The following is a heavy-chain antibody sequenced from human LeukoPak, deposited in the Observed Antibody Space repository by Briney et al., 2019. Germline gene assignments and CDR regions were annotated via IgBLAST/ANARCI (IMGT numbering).Heavy chain of an antibody. CDR1: AGSISSISYY. CDR2: IYYRGST. J-gene: IGHJ4*02. V-gene: IGHV4-39*07. D-gene: IGHD1-7*01. Sequence: SETLSLTCTVSAGSISSISYYWGLIRQPPGKGLQWIGHIYYRGSTFYNPSLRGRVTISVDTSKNHFSVKLTSVTTADTAVYYCARLYGNFQNYYDYWGQGTLVTVSS. CDR3: ARLYGNFQNYYDY.